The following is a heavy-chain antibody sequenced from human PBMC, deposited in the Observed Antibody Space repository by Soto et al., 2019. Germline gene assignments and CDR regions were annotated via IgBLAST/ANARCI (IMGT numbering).Heavy chain of an antibody. J-gene: IGHJ4*02. CDR2: ISGSDDST. CDR1: GFTFSSYA. Sequence: EVQLLESGGGLVQPGESLRLSCAASGFTFSSYAMSLVRKAPGTGLEWVSVISGSDDSTYYADSVKVRFTISRDNAKNTLYLQMNSLRAEDTAVYYCAKRSSSSTFDYWGQGTLFTVSS. D-gene: IGHD6-6*01. V-gene: IGHV3-23*01. CDR3: AKRSSSSTFDY.